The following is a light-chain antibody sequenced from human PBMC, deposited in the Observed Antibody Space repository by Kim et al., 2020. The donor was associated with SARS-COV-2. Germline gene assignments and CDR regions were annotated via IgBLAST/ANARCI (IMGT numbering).Light chain of an antibody. V-gene: IGKV3-15*01. Sequence: SVSPGERATLTCRASQSISSNLAWYQQKPGQAPRLLIYAASTRATDIPVRFSGSGSGTEFTLTISSLQSEDFVVYYCQQYHNMQTFGQGTKVDIK. CDR1: QSISSN. J-gene: IGKJ2*01. CDR2: AAS. CDR3: QQYHNMQT.